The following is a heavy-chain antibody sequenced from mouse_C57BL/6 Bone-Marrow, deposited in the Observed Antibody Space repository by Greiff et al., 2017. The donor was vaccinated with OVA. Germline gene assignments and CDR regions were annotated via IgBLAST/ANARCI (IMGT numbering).Heavy chain of an antibody. CDR1: GYTFTDYE. CDR2: IDPETGGT. D-gene: IGHD2-5*01. V-gene: IGHV1-15*01. CDR3: TRGGYNNFRFAY. Sequence: QVQLQQPGAELVRPGASVTLSCKASGYTFTDYEMHWVKQTPVHGLEWIGAIDPETGGTAYNQKFKGKAILTAAKSSSTAYMELRSLASDDSAVYYCTRGGYNNFRFAYWGQGTLVTVSA. J-gene: IGHJ3*01.